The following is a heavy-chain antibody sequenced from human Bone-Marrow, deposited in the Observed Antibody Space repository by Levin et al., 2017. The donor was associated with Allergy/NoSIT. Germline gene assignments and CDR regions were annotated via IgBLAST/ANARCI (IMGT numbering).Heavy chain of an antibody. Sequence: GGSLRLSCAASGFTFSSHATSWVRQAPGKGLEWVSAISDSGSGGSTYYADSVKGRFTISRDNSKNTLYLQMNSLRAEDTAVYYCAKGGWTAAMEYWGQGTLVTVSS. CDR3: AKGGWTAAMEY. D-gene: IGHD2-2*01. CDR1: GFTFSSHA. CDR2: ISDSGSGGST. V-gene: IGHV3-23*01. J-gene: IGHJ4*02.